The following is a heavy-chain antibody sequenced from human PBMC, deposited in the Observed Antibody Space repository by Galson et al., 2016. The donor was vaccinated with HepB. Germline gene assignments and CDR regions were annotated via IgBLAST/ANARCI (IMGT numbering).Heavy chain of an antibody. CDR1: GFDFTRHW. D-gene: IGHD6-6*01. CDR2: IYPSDSDT. Sequence: QSGAEVKKPGKSLQISCQGSGFDFTRHWIVWLRQKPGKGLEWMGMIYPSDSDTRYSPSFQGQVTFSADRSTTTAYVAWHSLRASDNAIYYCAAYSSSSVGAYVFWGQGTQVTVSS. V-gene: IGHV5-51*01. CDR3: AAYSSSSVGAYVF. J-gene: IGHJ4*02.